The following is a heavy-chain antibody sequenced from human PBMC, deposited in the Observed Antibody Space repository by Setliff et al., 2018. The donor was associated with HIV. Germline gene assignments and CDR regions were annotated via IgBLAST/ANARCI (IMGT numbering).Heavy chain of an antibody. CDR3: ARGRNYDSSGYGDYYYYMDV. Sequence: SVKVSCKASGGTFSSYVISWVRQAPGQGLEWMGGIIPIFGTANYAQKFQGRVTVTADESTSTAYMQLSSLRSDDTAVYYCARGRNYDSSGYGDYYYYMDVWGKGTTVTVSS. J-gene: IGHJ6*03. CDR2: IIPIFGTA. D-gene: IGHD3-22*01. CDR1: GGTFSSYV. V-gene: IGHV1-69*13.